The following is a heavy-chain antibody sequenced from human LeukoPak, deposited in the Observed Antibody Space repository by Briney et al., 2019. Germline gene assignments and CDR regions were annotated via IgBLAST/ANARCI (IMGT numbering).Heavy chain of an antibody. CDR3: AKDRLYDSSGYCDY. D-gene: IGHD3-22*01. Sequence: GGSLRLSCAAPGFTFSSYAMSWVRQAPGKGLEWVSAISGSGGSTYYADSVKGRFTISRDNSKNTLYLQMNSQRAEDAAVYYCAKDRLYDSSGYCDYWGQGTLVTVSS. V-gene: IGHV3-23*01. J-gene: IGHJ4*02. CDR2: ISGSGGST. CDR1: GFTFSSYA.